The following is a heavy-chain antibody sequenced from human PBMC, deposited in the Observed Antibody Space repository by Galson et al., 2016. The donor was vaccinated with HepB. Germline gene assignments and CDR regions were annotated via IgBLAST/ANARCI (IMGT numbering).Heavy chain of an antibody. D-gene: IGHD3/OR15-3a*01. J-gene: IGHJ6*02. CDR2: IIPLTGIP. V-gene: IGHV1-69*10. CDR1: GGTFITHG. CDR3: ARAEISGQNYSYGVDV. Sequence: SVKVSCKASGGTFITHGISWVRQAPGQGLEWMGAIIPLTGIPNYAQKFQGRLTITVDKSTTTAHMELSSLRSEDTAVYYCARAEISGQNYSYGVDVWGQGTTVTVSS.